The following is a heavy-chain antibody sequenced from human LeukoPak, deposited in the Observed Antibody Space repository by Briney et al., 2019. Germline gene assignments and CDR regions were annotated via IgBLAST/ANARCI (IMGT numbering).Heavy chain of an antibody. J-gene: IGHJ4*02. D-gene: IGHD3-22*01. CDR3: ARVAYYDSSGYSWYFDY. V-gene: IGHV4-31*03. CDR1: GGSINSGGYY. CDR2: MYYSGST. Sequence: PSQTLSLTCTVSGGSINSGGYYWSWIRQHPGKGLEWIGCMYYSGSTYYNPSLKSRVTISVDTSKNQFSLKLSSVTAADTAVYYCARVAYYDSSGYSWYFDYWGQGTLVTVSS.